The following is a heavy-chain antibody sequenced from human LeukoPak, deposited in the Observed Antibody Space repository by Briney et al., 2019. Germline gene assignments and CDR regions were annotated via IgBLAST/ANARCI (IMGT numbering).Heavy chain of an antibody. V-gene: IGHV1-2*02. CDR2: INPNSGGT. J-gene: IGHJ5*02. D-gene: IGHD3-10*01. Sequence: ASVKVSCKASGYTFTGYYMHWVRQAPGQGLEWMGWINPNSGGTTYAQKFQGRVTMTRDTSISTAYMELSRLRSDDTAVYYCARAAMVRGGNWFDPWGQGTLVTVSS. CDR1: GYTFTGYY. CDR3: ARAAMVRGGNWFDP.